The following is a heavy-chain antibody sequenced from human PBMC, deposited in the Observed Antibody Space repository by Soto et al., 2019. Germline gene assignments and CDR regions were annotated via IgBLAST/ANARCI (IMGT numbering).Heavy chain of an antibody. CDR2: IKQDGSEK. CDR3: ARDEPYVWGSYRHTGGMDV. V-gene: IGHV3-7*03. Sequence: EVQLVESGGGLVQPGGSLRLSCAASGFTFSSYWMSWVRQAPGKGLEWVANIKQDGSEKYYVDSVKGRFTISRDNAKNSLYLQMNRLGAEDTAVYYCARDEPYVWGSYRHTGGMDVWGQGTTVTVSS. CDR1: GFTFSSYW. J-gene: IGHJ6*02. D-gene: IGHD3-16*02.